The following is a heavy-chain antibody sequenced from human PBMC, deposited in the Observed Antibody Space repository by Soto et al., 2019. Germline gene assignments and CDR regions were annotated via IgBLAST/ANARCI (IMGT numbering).Heavy chain of an antibody. J-gene: IGHJ4*02. Sequence: VASVKVSCKASGYAFTGYYMHWVRQAPGQGLEWMGWINPNSGGTNYAQKFQGWVTMTRDTSISTAYMELSRLRSDDTAVYYCARGRVVDTLDYWVQGTLVTVSS. V-gene: IGHV1-2*04. CDR1: GYAFTGYY. CDR2: INPNSGGT. CDR3: ARGRVVDTLDY. D-gene: IGHD2-15*01.